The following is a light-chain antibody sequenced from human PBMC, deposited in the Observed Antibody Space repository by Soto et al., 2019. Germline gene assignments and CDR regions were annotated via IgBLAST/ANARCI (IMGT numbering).Light chain of an antibody. J-gene: IGLJ1*01. Sequence: QSVLTQPASVSGSPGQPITISCTGTSSDVGGYKYVSWYQQYPGKAPKLMIYEVSNRPSGVSYRFSGSKSGNTASLTISGLQAQDEADYYCTSYTSTSTRVSGTGTKVTVL. CDR3: TSYTSTSTRV. CDR2: EVS. CDR1: SSDVGGYKY. V-gene: IGLV2-14*01.